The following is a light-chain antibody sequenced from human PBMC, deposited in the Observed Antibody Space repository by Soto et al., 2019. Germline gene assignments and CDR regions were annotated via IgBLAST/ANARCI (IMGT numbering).Light chain of an antibody. J-gene: IGKJ4*01. CDR3: QHYDHLPPLS. CDR1: QDIKNY. Sequence: DIQMTQSPSSLSASVGDRVTITCQASQDIKNYLNWYQQKPGKAPNLPIYDASNLKTGVPSRFSGRGSVRHFTFTISSRQHADIATYYCQHYDHLPPLSFGGGTKVEIK. CDR2: DAS. V-gene: IGKV1-33*01.